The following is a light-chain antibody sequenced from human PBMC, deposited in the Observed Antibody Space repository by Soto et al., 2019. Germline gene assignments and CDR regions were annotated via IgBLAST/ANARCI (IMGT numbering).Light chain of an antibody. Sequence: DIQMTQSPSTLSGSVGDRVTITCRASQTISSWLGWYQQKPGKAPKLLIYAASSLQSGVPSRFSGSGSGTDFTLTISSLQPEDFATYYCQQYNSYPITFGQGTRLEIK. CDR1: QTISSW. V-gene: IGKV1-5*01. CDR2: AAS. J-gene: IGKJ5*01. CDR3: QQYNSYPIT.